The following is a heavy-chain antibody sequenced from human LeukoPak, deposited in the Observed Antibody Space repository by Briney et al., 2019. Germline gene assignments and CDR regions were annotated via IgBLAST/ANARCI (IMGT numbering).Heavy chain of an antibody. CDR1: GYTFTGYY. CDR3: ARESSTVVNVGAFDI. D-gene: IGHD4-23*01. Sequence: ASVKVSCKASGYTFTGYYMHWVRQAPGQGLEWMGWINPNSGGTNYAQKFQGRVTMTRDTSISTAYMELSRLRSDDTAVYYCARESSTVVNVGAFDIWAKGQWSPSLQ. J-gene: IGHJ3*02. CDR2: INPNSGGT. V-gene: IGHV1-2*02.